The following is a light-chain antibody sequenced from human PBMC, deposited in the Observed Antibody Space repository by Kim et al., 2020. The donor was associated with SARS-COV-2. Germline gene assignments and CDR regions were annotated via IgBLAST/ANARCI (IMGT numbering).Light chain of an antibody. J-gene: IGKJ2*01. Sequence: SVGDRVNITCRASQSISSYLNWYQQKPGKAPKLLIYAASSLQSGVPSRFSGSGSGTDFTLTISSLQPEDFATYYCQQSYSTPPEDTFGQGTKLEI. CDR2: AAS. CDR1: QSISSY. V-gene: IGKV1-39*01. CDR3: QQSYSTPPEDT.